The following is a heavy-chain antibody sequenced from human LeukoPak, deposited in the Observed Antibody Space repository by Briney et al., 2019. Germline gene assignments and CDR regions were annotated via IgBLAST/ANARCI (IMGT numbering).Heavy chain of an antibody. Sequence: GGSLRLSCAASGFTFSSYGMHWVRQAPGKGLEWVAVISCDGSNKYYADSVKGRFTISRDNSKNTLYLQMNSLRAEDTAVYYCARDHRKIIMRWLQSRLEHNAFDIWGQGTMVTVSS. CDR2: ISCDGSNK. V-gene: IGHV3-30*03. CDR3: ARDHRKIIMRWLQSRLEHNAFDI. J-gene: IGHJ3*02. CDR1: GFTFSSYG. D-gene: IGHD5-24*01.